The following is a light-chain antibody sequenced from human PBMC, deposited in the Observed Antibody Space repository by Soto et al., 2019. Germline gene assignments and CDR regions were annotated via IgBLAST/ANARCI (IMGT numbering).Light chain of an antibody. CDR2: DAS. CDR1: QSVRNN. J-gene: IGKJ1*01. Sequence: EVVMTQSTGTVSVSPGERVSRSCRASQSVRNNLAWYQQKPGQGPRLLIYDASTRATGIPARFSGSGSGTEFTLTISSLQSEDFAVYYCQQCNDWPWTFGQGTKVDIK. V-gene: IGKV3-15*01. CDR3: QQCNDWPWT.